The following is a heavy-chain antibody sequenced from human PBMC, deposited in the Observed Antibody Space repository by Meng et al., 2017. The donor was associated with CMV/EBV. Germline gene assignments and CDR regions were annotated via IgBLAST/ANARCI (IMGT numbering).Heavy chain of an antibody. D-gene: IGHD4-23*01. Sequence: AETLSLTCAVYGGSFSGYYWSWIRQPPGKGLEWIGEINHSGSTNYNPSLKSRVTISVDTSKNQFSLKLSSVTAADTAVYYCARARGTLKSGNLDYWCQGTLVTVSS. V-gene: IGHV4-34*01. CDR1: GGSFSGYY. J-gene: IGHJ4*02. CDR2: INHSGST. CDR3: ARARGTLKSGNLDY.